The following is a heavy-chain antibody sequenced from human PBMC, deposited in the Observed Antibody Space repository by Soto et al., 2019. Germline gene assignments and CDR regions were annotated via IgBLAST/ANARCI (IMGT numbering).Heavy chain of an antibody. CDR3: ARLGGFYQSLDS. CDR1: GGSISSYY. D-gene: IGHD3-22*01. CDR2: IYYTGTT. V-gene: IGHV4-59*08. J-gene: IGHJ5*01. Sequence: SETLSLTCTVSGGSISSYYWSWIRQPPGKGLEWIGYIYYTGTTTYNPSIKSRVTISVDSSKNQFSLNLTSVSAADTAVYYCARLGGFYQSLDSWGQGTLGTVS.